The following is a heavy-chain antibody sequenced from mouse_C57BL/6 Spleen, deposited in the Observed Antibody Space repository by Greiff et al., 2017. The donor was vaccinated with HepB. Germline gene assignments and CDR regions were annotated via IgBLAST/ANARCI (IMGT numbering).Heavy chain of an antibody. CDR3: ASTTYY. CDR2: INPNNGGT. V-gene: IGHV1-26*01. Sequence: EVKLQQSGPELVKPGASVKISCKASGYTFTDYYMNWVKQSHGKSLEWIGDINPNNGGTSYNQKFKGKATLTVDKSSSTAYMELRSLTSEDSAVYYCASTTYYWGQGTTLTVSS. J-gene: IGHJ2*01. D-gene: IGHD1-1*01. CDR1: GYTFTDYY.